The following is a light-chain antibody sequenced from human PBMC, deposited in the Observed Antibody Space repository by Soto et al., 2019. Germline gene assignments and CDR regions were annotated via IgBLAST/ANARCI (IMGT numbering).Light chain of an antibody. CDR3: HQYSSGPPLT. CDR1: QSGGRN. CDR2: DES. V-gene: IGKV3-15*01. Sequence: EIVLTQSPASLSVSPGERVTLSCRASQSGGRNLAWYHQQPGQAPRLLIYDESSRATGVPAWFSGSGSGTEFTITISSLQSEDFAVYYCHQYSSGPPLTFGGGTKVDIK. J-gene: IGKJ4*01.